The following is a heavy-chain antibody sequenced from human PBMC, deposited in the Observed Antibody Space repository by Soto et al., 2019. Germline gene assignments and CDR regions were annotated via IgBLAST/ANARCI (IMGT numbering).Heavy chain of an antibody. CDR1: GGSISSGGYS. J-gene: IGHJ3*01. V-gene: IGHV4-30-2*01. D-gene: IGHD2-15*01. CDR3: ARTLQWSEDAFDV. CDR2: INPSGTT. Sequence: QLQLQESGSGLVKPSQILSLTCAVSGGSISSGGYSWNWIRQPPGKGLEWIGDINPSGTTYYNPSLKSRVTISADRSNNQFSLKLSSVTAADTAVYYCARTLQWSEDAFDVWGQGTVVTVSS.